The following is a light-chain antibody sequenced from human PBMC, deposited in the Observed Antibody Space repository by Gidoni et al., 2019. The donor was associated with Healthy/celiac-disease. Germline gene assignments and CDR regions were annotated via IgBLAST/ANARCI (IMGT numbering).Light chain of an antibody. J-gene: IGLJ1*01. CDR1: SSDVGGYYH. CDR2: DVS. Sequence: QSALTQPRSVSGSPAPSVTIPCTGTSSDVGGYYHVSWYQQHPGKAPKLMIYDVSTRPAGVPDRFSGSKSGNTASLTISGLQAEDEADYYCCAYAGSYVYVFGTGTKVTVL. V-gene: IGLV2-11*01. CDR3: CAYAGSYVYV.